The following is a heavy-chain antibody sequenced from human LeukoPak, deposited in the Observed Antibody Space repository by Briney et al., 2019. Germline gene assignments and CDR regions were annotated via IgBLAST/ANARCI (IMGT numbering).Heavy chain of an antibody. D-gene: IGHD3-10*01. V-gene: IGHV3-7*01. J-gene: IGHJ3*02. CDR3: AREGDAFDI. CDR1: GFTFSSYG. Sequence: GGSLRLSCAASGFTFSSYGMHWVRQAPGKGLEWVANTGQTGIENYYVDSVKGRFTISRDNTKNSVFLQMNSLRAEDTAVYYCAREGDAFDIWGQGTMVTVSS. CDR2: TGQTGIEN.